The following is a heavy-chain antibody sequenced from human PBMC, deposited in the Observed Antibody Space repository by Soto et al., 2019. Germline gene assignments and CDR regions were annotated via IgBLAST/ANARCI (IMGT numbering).Heavy chain of an antibody. CDR3: ARACSSTTCPNWFDP. CDR1: GYTFSSYA. V-gene: IGHV1-3*01. Sequence: ASVKVSFNAAGYTFSSYAMHWVRQAPGQRLEWMGWINAGNGNTKYSQKFQGRVTITRDTSASTAYMELSSLRSEDTAVYYCARACSSTTCPNWFDPWGQGTLVNVSS. J-gene: IGHJ5*02. CDR2: INAGNGNT. D-gene: IGHD2-2*01.